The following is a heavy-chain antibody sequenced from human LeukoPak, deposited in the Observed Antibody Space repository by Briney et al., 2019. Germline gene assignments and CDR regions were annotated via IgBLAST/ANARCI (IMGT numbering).Heavy chain of an antibody. J-gene: IGHJ4*02. V-gene: IGHV4-34*01. CDR1: GGSFSGYY. D-gene: IGHD3-3*01. Sequence: PSETLSLTCAVYGGSFSGYYWSWIRQPPGKGLEWIGEINHSGSTNYNPSLTSRVTISVDTSKNQFSLKLSSVTAADTAVYYCARFGVLDYALDYWGQGTLVTVSS. CDR2: INHSGST. CDR3: ARFGVLDYALDY.